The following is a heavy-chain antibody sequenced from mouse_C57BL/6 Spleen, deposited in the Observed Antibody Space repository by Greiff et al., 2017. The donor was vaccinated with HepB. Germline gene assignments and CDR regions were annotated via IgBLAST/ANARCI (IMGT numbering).Heavy chain of an antibody. CDR2: INPGSGGT. Sequence: VQLQQSGAELVRPGTSVKVSCKASGYAFTNYLIEWVKQRPGQGLEWIGVINPGSGGTNYNEKFKGKATLTADKSSSTAYMQISSLTSEDSAVYFGARQGGSSYGYFGVWGTGTTVTVSS. CDR1: GYAFTNYL. J-gene: IGHJ1*03. CDR3: ARQGGSSYGYFGV. V-gene: IGHV1-54*01. D-gene: IGHD1-1*01.